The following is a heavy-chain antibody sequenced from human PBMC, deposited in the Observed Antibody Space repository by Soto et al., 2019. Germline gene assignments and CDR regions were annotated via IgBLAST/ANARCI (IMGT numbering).Heavy chain of an antibody. V-gene: IGHV3-74*01. CDR3: AVAVAGPTAIGY. J-gene: IGHJ4*02. D-gene: IGHD6-19*01. Sequence: EVQLVESGGGLVQPGGSLRLSCAASGFTFSSYWMHWVRQAPGKGLVWVSRINSDGSSTSYADSVKGRFTISRDNAKNTPYLQMNSLRAEDTAVYYCAVAVAGPTAIGYWGQGTLVTVSS. CDR1: GFTFSSYW. CDR2: INSDGSST.